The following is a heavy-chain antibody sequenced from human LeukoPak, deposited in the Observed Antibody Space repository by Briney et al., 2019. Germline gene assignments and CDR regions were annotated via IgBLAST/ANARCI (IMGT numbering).Heavy chain of an antibody. V-gene: IGHV4-4*07. CDR1: GGSISSYY. D-gene: IGHD3-9*01. J-gene: IGHJ5*02. Sequence: SETLSLTCTVSGGSISSYYWSWIRQPAGKGLEWIGRIYTSGSTNYNPSLKSRVTISVDTSKNQFSLKLSSVTAADTAVYYCAGGLVTPLYNWFDPWGQGTLVTVSS. CDR3: AGGLVTPLYNWFDP. CDR2: IYTSGST.